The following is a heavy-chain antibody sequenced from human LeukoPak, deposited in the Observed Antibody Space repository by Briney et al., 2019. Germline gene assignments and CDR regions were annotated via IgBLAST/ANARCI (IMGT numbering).Heavy chain of an antibody. D-gene: IGHD6-6*01. Sequence: GASVKVSCKASAYTFTDYYVHWVRQAPGQGLEWMGRINPSSGDTNYAQNFQGRVTMTRDTSISTAYMELSRLRSDDTAVYYCARGGPDSGSDYWGQGTLATVSS. J-gene: IGHJ4*02. CDR1: AYTFTDYY. CDR2: INPSSGDT. CDR3: ARGGPDSGSDY. V-gene: IGHV1-2*06.